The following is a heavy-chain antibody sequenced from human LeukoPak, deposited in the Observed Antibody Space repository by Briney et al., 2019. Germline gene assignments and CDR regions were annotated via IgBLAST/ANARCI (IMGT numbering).Heavy chain of an antibody. CDR2: INHSGST. V-gene: IGHV4-34*01. CDR3: ARGGNYYYGSGSYYSWFDP. D-gene: IGHD3-10*01. CDR1: GGSFSGYY. Sequence: SETLSLTCAVYGGSFSGYYWSWIRQPPGKGLEWIGEINHSGSTNYNPSLKSRVTISVGTSKNQFSLKLSSVTAADTAVYYCARGGNYYYGSGSYYSWFDPWGQGTLVTVSS. J-gene: IGHJ5*02.